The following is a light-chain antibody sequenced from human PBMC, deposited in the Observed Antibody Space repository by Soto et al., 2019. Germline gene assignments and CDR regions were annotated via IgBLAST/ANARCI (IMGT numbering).Light chain of an antibody. Sequence: EILMTQSRATLSVSPGERATLSCRASQSINSNLAWYQQKPGQAPRLLIYGASTRANGIPGRFSGSGSGTEFTLTISSLQSEDFAVYYCQQYNNWLSTFGQGTKVEIK. J-gene: IGKJ1*01. CDR3: QQYNNWLST. CDR1: QSINSN. CDR2: GAS. V-gene: IGKV3-15*01.